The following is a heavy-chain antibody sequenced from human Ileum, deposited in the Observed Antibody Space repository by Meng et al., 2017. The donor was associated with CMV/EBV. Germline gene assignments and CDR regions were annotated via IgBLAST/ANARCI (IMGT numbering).Heavy chain of an antibody. V-gene: IGHV1-69*12. Sequence: QFQRFQTGAEGRRPGSSVKYSCKTSGGSFTPYAFSWVRQGPGQGLERKGVINPIFDTKNHAQNFQGRVKITADESSSTVYMERTSLGSEDTAVYYWATSGRGPKYHFDPWGQGPLVTVSS. D-gene: IGHD2/OR15-2a*01. J-gene: IGHJ5*02. CDR1: GGSFTPYA. CDR2: INPIFDTK. CDR3: ATSGRGPKYHFDP.